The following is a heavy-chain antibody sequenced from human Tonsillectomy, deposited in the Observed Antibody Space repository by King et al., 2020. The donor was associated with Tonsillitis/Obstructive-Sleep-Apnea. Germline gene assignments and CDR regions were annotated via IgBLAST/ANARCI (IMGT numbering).Heavy chain of an antibody. Sequence: QLVQSGPEVKKPGTSVKVSCKASGVTFTSSGMQWVRQARGQRREWIGWIVVGSGNTNYAQTFQERVTITRDMSTSTAYMELSSLRSQDTAVSYCAAVGGDYYASTGFAPDYWYFDLWGRGTPVTVSS. J-gene: IGHJ2*01. V-gene: IGHV1-58*02. CDR3: AAVGGDYYASTGFAPDYWYFDL. CDR1: GVTFTSSG. CDR2: IVVGSGNT. D-gene: IGHD3-22*01.